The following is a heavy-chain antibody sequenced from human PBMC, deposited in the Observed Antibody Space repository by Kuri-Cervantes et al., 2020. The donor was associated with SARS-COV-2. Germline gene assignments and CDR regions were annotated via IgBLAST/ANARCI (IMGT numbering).Heavy chain of an antibody. CDR1: GGSITDYD. D-gene: IGHD2-2*02. J-gene: IGHJ3*02. V-gene: IGHV4-59*01. CDR2: FYYSGRT. Sequence: SETLSLTCTVSGGSITDYDWSWLRQSPGKGLEWIGYFYYSGRTNYNPSFEGRVTISVDTSKSQVSLRLTSVTAADTAVYFCARDRCSVTNCYTGDAFDIWGQGRMVTVSS. CDR3: ARDRCSVTNCYTGDAFDI.